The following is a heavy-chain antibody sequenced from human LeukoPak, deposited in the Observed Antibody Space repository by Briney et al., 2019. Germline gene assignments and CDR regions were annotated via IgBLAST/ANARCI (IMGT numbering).Heavy chain of an antibody. J-gene: IGHJ4*02. D-gene: IGHD6-19*01. Sequence: GGSLRLSCAASGFTFDDYAMHWVRQAPGKGLEWVSSISSSSSYIYYADSVKGRFTISRDNAKNSLYLQMNSLRAEDTAVYYCASRGGGWYIDYWGQGTLVTVSS. CDR3: ASRGGGWYIDY. CDR2: ISSSSSYI. CDR1: GFTFDDYA. V-gene: IGHV3-21*01.